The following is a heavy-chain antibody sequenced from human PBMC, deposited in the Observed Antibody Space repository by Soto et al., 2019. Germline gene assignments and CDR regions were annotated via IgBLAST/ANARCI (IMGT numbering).Heavy chain of an antibody. D-gene: IGHD3-22*01. CDR1: GFTFSSYW. Sequence: GGSLRLSCAASGFTFSSYWMSWVRQAPGKGLEWVANIKQDGSEKYYVDYVKGRFTISRDNAKNSLYLQMNSLRAEDTAVYYCAREGLISYDSSGYCFDYWGQGTLVTVSS. J-gene: IGHJ4*02. CDR2: IKQDGSEK. CDR3: AREGLISYDSSGYCFDY. V-gene: IGHV3-7*05.